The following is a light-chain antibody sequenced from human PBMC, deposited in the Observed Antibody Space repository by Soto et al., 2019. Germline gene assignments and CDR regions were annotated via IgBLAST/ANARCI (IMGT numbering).Light chain of an antibody. J-gene: IGKJ1*01. CDR3: QHYNSYRA. V-gene: IGKV1-5*01. Sequence: DIQMTQSPSTLSASIGDRVTITCRASQSISSWLAWYQQKPGKAPKLLIYDASSLESGVPSRFSGSGSGTEFTLTISSLQPDDFATYYCQHYNSYRAFGQGPKVDIK. CDR1: QSISSW. CDR2: DAS.